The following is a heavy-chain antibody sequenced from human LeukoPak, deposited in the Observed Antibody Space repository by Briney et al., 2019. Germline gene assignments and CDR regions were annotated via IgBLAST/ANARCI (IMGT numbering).Heavy chain of an antibody. CDR2: IYTSGST. D-gene: IGHD3-9*01. Sequence: SETLSLTCTVSGGSISSSSYYWGWIRQPAGKGLEWIGRIYTSGSTNYNPSLRSRVTMSVDTSKNQFSLKLSSVTAADTAVYYCARVLGAYYDILTGSEAFDIWGQGTMVTVSS. CDR3: ARVLGAYYDILTGSEAFDI. CDR1: GGSISSSSYY. J-gene: IGHJ3*02. V-gene: IGHV4-61*02.